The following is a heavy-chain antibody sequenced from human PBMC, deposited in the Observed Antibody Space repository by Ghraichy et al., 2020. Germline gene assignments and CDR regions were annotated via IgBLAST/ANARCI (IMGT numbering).Heavy chain of an antibody. CDR1: GFTFSSYS. Sequence: LSLTCAASGFTFSSYSMNWVRQAPGKGLEWVSSISSSSSYIYYADSVKGRFTISRDNAKNSLYLQMNSLRAEDTAVYYCAREGTTVTTFGNYYYYMDVWGKGTTVTVSS. J-gene: IGHJ6*03. CDR3: AREGTTVTTFGNYYYYMDV. V-gene: IGHV3-21*01. D-gene: IGHD4-11*01. CDR2: ISSSSSYI.